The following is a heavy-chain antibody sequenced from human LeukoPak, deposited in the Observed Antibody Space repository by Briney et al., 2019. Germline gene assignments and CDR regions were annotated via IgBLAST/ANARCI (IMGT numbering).Heavy chain of an antibody. CDR2: IWYDGSNI. CDR1: GISFSSHG. D-gene: IGHD3-22*01. Sequence: GGSLRLSCAASGISFSSHGMHWVRQAPGKGLEGVAVIWYDGSNIYYADSVKGRFTISRNNSKNTLYLQMNSLRTGDTALYYCARARNDYDSKGFSFLDDWGQGTLVSVSS. CDR3: ARARNDYDSKGFSFLDD. J-gene: IGHJ4*02. V-gene: IGHV3-33*01.